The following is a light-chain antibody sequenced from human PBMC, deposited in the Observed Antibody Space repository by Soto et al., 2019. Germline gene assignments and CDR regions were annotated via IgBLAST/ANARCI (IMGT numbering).Light chain of an antibody. V-gene: IGKV3D-20*02. CDR2: GAS. Sequence: EIVLTQSPGTLSLSPGERATLSCRASQSVSSTYVAWYQQKSGQAPRLLIYGASSRATGIPDRFSGSGSGTDFTLTISRLEPEDFAVYYCHQRSNWPLTFGGGTKVDIK. CDR1: QSVSSTY. CDR3: HQRSNWPLT. J-gene: IGKJ4*01.